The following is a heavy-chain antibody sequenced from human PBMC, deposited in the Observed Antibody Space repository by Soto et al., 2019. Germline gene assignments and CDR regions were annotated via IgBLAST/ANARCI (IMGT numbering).Heavy chain of an antibody. CDR2: IFWNDDE. J-gene: IGHJ4*02. CDR3: VHTVYRYAPFAY. V-gene: IGHV2-5*01. Sequence: QITLKESGPALVKPTQTLTLTCTFSGFSLTTYGVGVGWIRQPPGKALEWLALIFWNDDERYSPSLKSRLTITKDTSKNQVVVTMTNMDPVATATYFCVHTVYRYAPFAYWGRGTLVNVSS. D-gene: IGHD3-16*02. CDR1: GFSLTTYGVG.